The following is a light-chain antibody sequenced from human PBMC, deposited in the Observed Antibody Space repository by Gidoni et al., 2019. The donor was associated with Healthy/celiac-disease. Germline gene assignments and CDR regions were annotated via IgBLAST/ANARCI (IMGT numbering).Light chain of an antibody. V-gene: IGLV1-40*01. J-gene: IGLJ2*01. CDR2: GNS. CDR1: SSNIGAGYE. CDR3: QSYDSSCVV. Sequence: QSVLTQPPSVSEAPGQRVTISCTGSSSNIGAGYELHWYQQLPGTAPKLLIYGNSNRPSGVPDRFSGSKSGTSASLAITGLQAEDEADYYCQSYDSSCVVFGGGTKLTVL.